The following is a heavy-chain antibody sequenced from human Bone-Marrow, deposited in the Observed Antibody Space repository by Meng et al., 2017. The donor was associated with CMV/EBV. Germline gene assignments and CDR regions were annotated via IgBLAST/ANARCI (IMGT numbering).Heavy chain of an antibody. CDR2: ISSSSSYI. J-gene: IGHJ4*02. D-gene: IGHD4-23*01. Sequence: GGSLRLSCAASGFTVSSNYMSWVRQAPGKGLEWVSSISSSSSYIYYADSVKGRFTISRDNAKNSLYLQMNSLRAEDTAVYYCARGHYGGAYYFDYWGQGTLVTVSS. CDR3: ARGHYGGAYYFDY. CDR1: GFTVSSNY. V-gene: IGHV3-21*01.